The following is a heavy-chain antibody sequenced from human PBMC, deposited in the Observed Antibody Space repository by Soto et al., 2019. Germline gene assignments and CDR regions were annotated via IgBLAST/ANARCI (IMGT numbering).Heavy chain of an antibody. V-gene: IGHV4-4*02. CDR2: IYHNGNT. J-gene: IGHJ4*02. CDR3: ARAPGTVTIYYFDF. D-gene: IGHD4-17*01. CDR1: GGSITSTNW. Sequence: SETLSLTCAVSGGSITSTNWWSWVRQAPGKGLEWIGEIYHNGNTNYNPSLKSRVTISVDKSKNQFSLNLSSVTAADTAVYYCARAPGTVTIYYFDFWGQGTLVTAPQ.